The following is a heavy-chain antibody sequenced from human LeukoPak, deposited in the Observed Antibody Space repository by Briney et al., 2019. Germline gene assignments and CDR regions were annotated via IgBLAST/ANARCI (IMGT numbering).Heavy chain of an antibody. J-gene: IGHJ5*02. CDR3: AKAVDCSGGSCYTRRFDP. Sequence: GSLRLSCAASGFPFSDYAMSWVRQAPGKGLEWVSAISSGGGSTYYADSLKGRFTISRDNSKNTLYLQMNNLRAEDTAIYYCAKAVDCSGGSCYTRRFDPWGQGTLVTVSS. V-gene: IGHV3-23*01. CDR2: ISSGGGST. D-gene: IGHD2-15*01. CDR1: GFPFSDYA.